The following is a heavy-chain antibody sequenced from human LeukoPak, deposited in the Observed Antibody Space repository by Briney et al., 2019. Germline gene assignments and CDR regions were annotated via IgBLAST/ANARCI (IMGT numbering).Heavy chain of an antibody. CDR2: IYYSGST. CDR1: GGSISSYY. V-gene: IGHV4-59*12. Sequence: SETLSLTCTVSGGSISSYYWSWIRQPPGKGLEWIGYIYYSGSTYYNPSLKSRVTISVDTSKNHFSLKLSSVTAADTAVYYCARDTGLLWFGVDYWGQGTLVTVSS. CDR3: ARDTGLLWFGVDY. J-gene: IGHJ4*02. D-gene: IGHD3-10*01.